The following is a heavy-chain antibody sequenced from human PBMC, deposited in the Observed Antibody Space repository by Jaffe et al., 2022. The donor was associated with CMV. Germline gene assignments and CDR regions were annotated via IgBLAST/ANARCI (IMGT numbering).Heavy chain of an antibody. D-gene: IGHD3-3*01. Sequence: EVQLVESGGGLVKPGGSLRLSCAASGFTFSNAWMSWVRQAPGKGLEWVGRIKSKTDGGTTDYAAPVKGRFTISRDDSKNTLYLQMNSLKTEDTAVYYCTTGSELLEYYFDYWGQGTLVTVSS. J-gene: IGHJ4*02. V-gene: IGHV3-15*01. CDR3: TTGSELLEYYFDY. CDR2: IKSKTDGGTT. CDR1: GFTFSNAW.